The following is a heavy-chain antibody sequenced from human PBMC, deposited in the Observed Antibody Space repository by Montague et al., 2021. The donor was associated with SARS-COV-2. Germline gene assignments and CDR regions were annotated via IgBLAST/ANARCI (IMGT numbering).Heavy chain of an antibody. J-gene: IGHJ5*02. V-gene: IGHV4-59*01. D-gene: IGHD2-21*02. CDR2: IYYRGTT. Sequence: SETLSLTCTVSGGSIDSYYWSWLRQPPGKGLEWIGYIYYRGTTNYNPSLECRVTMSVDTSKNQFSLNLSSVTAADTAMYYCARELQYNWFDPWGQGTLVTVSS. CDR1: GGSIDSYY. CDR3: ARELQYNWFDP.